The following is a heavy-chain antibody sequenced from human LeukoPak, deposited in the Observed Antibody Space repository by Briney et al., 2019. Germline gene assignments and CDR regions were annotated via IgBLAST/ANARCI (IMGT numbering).Heavy chain of an antibody. CDR3: ARGGGDDYGDYDRHRHIDY. D-gene: IGHD4-17*01. Sequence: AASVKVSCKASTYTFTDYYIHWVRQAPGQGLEWMGWINPNSGGTNYAQKFQGRVTMTRDTSISTAYMELSRLRSDDTAVYYCARGGGDDYGDYDRHRHIDYWGQGTLVTVSS. CDR2: INPNSGGT. V-gene: IGHV1-2*02. CDR1: TYTFTDYY. J-gene: IGHJ4*02.